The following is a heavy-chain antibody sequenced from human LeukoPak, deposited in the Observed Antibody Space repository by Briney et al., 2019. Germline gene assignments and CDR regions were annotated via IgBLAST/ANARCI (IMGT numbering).Heavy chain of an antibody. CDR3: VRDRELTY. D-gene: IGHD3-10*01. V-gene: IGHV4-59*01. CDR1: GVSISIYY. J-gene: IGHJ4*02. CDR2: IYNSGSSA. Sequence: SETLSLTCTVSGVSISIYYWNWIRQPPGKGLEWIGYIYNSGSSAIYNPSLKSRVTISVDTSKNQFSLRLSSVTAADTAVYFCVRDRELTYWGQGTLVTVSS.